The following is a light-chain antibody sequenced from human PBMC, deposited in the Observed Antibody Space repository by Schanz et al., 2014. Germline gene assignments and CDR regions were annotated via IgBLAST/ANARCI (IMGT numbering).Light chain of an antibody. Sequence: QSVLTQPPSASGSPGQSVTISCTGTSSDVGGYNYVSWYQQHPGKAPKLMIYEVSKRPSGVPDRFSGSKSGNTASLTVSGXXXXDEADYYCSSYAGSNNLGVFGGGTKLTVL. CDR1: SSDVGGYNY. CDR2: EVS. J-gene: IGLJ3*02. CDR3: SSYAGSNNLGV. V-gene: IGLV2-8*01.